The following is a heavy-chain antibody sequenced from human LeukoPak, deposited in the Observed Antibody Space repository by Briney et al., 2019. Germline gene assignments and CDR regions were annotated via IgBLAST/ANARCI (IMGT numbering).Heavy chain of an antibody. Sequence: SETLSLTCAVSGGSFSSSSYSWTWIRQPPGKGLEWIGYIYYSGSAYYNPSLKSRVTISIDTSKKQFSLKVNSVTAADTAVYYCARDSGDRSGYVGAFDIWGQGTMVTVSS. D-gene: IGHD3-22*01. CDR1: GGSFSSSSYS. CDR2: IYYSGSA. V-gene: IGHV4-30-4*07. J-gene: IGHJ3*02. CDR3: ARDSGDRSGYVGAFDI.